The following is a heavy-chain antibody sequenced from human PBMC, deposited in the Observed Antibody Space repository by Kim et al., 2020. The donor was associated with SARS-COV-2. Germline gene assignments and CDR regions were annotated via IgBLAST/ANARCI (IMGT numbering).Heavy chain of an antibody. V-gene: IGHV3-15*01. CDR2: IKSKTDGGTT. Sequence: GGSLRLSCAASGFTFSNAWMSWVRQAPGKGLEWVGRIKSKTDGGTTDYAAPVKGRFTISRDDSKNTLYLQMNSLKTEDTAVYYCTTGAGVATSSPYYYGMDAWGEGATVTVSS. CDR1: GFTFSNAW. CDR3: TTGAGVATSSPYYYGMDA. D-gene: IGHD5-12*01. J-gene: IGHJ6*04.